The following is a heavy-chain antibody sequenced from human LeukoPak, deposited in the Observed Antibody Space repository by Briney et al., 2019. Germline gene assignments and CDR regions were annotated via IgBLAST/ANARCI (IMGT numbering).Heavy chain of an antibody. Sequence: GESLKISCKGSGYSFTSYWIGWVRQMPGKGLEWMGIIYPGDSDTRYSPSFQGQVTISADKSISTAYLQWSSLKASDTAMYYCARHGAYYYDSSGYFDYWGQGILVTVSS. J-gene: IGHJ4*02. D-gene: IGHD3-22*01. CDR3: ARHGAYYYDSSGYFDY. V-gene: IGHV5-51*01. CDR1: GYSFTSYW. CDR2: IYPGDSDT.